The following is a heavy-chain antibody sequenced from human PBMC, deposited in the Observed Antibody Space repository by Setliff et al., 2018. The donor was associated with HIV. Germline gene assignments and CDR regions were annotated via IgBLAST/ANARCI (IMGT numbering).Heavy chain of an antibody. D-gene: IGHD4-17*01. V-gene: IGHV5-10-1*01. J-gene: IGHJ4*02. CDR2: IDPSNSNT. Sequence: PGESLKISCKGSGYSFTSYWISWVRQMPGKGLEWMGRIDPSNSNTNYSPSFQGHVTISADKSISTAYLQWSSLKASDTAMYYCARGFYGDYYLDYWGQGTLVTVSS. CDR1: GYSFTSYW. CDR3: ARGFYGDYYLDY.